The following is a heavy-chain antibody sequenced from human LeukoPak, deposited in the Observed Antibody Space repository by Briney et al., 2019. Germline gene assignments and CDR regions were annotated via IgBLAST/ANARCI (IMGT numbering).Heavy chain of an antibody. V-gene: IGHV3-23*01. CDR3: AKDMIVLGFASDFDY. CDR1: GFSVSSNY. Sequence: TGGSLRLSCVGSGFSVSSNYMSWVRQAPGKGLEWVSTIRNSGSGTYYADSVKGRFTISRDDSRNTLYLQMNSLRAEDTAVYYCAKDMIVLGFASDFDYWGQGTLVTVSS. J-gene: IGHJ4*02. D-gene: IGHD3-22*01. CDR2: IRNSGSGT.